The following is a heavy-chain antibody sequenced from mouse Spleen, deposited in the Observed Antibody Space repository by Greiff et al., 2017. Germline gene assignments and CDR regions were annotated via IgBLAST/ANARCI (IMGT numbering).Heavy chain of an antibody. CDR3: ARRHYYGSSYGFDY. CDR2: IDPSDSYT. D-gene: IGHD1-1*01. Sequence: VQLQQPGAELVKPGASVKLSCKASGYTFTSYWMQWVKQRPGQGLEWIGEIDPSDSYTNYNQKFKGKATLTVDTSSSTAYMQLSSLTSEDSAVYYCARRHYYGSSYGFDYWGQGTTLTVSS. J-gene: IGHJ2*01. V-gene: IGHV1-50*01. CDR1: GYTFTSYW.